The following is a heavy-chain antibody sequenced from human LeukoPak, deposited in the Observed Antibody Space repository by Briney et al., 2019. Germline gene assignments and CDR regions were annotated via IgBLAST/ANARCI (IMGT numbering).Heavy chain of an antibody. D-gene: IGHD1-7*01. V-gene: IGHV3-33*03. CDR1: GFTFSSYG. CDR3: AKTGTTGYNYLDV. Sequence: PGGSLRLSCAPSGFTFSSYGMHWVRQAPGKGLDWVAVITYDGSSQYYADSVKGRFTISRDNSKNTLHPQMNSLRAEDTAVYYCAKTGTTGYNYLDVWGKGTTVTVS. CDR2: ITYDGSSQ. J-gene: IGHJ6*03.